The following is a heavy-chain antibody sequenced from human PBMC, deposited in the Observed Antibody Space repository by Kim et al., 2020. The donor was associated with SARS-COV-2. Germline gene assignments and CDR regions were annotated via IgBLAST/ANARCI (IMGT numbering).Heavy chain of an antibody. CDR1: GGFISSGDYY. V-gene: IGHV4-30-4*08. J-gene: IGHJ4*02. CDR3: ARGPPIGGGDCYSH. CDR2: TYYTGSS. Sequence: SETLSLTCTVSGGFISSGDYYWSWIRQPPGKGLEWIGYTYYTGSSHYNPSLNSRVTISIDTSKNQFSLKLSSVTAADTAVYYCARGPPIGGGDCYSHWGQGTLVTVSS. D-gene: IGHD2-21*02.